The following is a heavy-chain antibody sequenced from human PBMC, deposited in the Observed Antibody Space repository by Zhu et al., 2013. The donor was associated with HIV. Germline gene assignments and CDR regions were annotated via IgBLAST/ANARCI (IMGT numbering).Heavy chain of an antibody. Sequence: QVQLVQSGAEVMQPGASVKVSCKASGYTFNTYGLSWVRQAPGQGLEWMGWINTYNGNTKYAQKLQGRVTMTTDTSTNTAYMDLRSLTSDDTAVYYCARVPTTDDNGGGPDFWGQGTLVTVSS. CDR3: ARVPTTDDNGGGPDF. CDR2: INTYNGNT. V-gene: IGHV1-18*01. CDR1: GYTFNTYG. J-gene: IGHJ4*02. D-gene: IGHD2-8*01.